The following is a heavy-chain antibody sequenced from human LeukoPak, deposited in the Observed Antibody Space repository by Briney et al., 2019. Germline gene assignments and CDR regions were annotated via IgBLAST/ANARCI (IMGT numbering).Heavy chain of an antibody. CDR2: INHSGST. Sequence: SETLSLTCALSGGSFSGYYWSWIRQPPGKGPEWIGEINHSGSTNYNPSLKSRVTISVDTSKNQFSLKLSSVTAADTAVYYCASAPAMVRGVEGFWFDPWGQGTLVTVSS. CDR3: ASAPAMVRGVEGFWFDP. J-gene: IGHJ5*02. D-gene: IGHD3-10*01. V-gene: IGHV4-34*01. CDR1: GGSFSGYY.